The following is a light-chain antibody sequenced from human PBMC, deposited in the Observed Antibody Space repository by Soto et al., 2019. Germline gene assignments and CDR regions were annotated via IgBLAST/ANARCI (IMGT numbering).Light chain of an antibody. CDR2: SND. V-gene: IGLV1-40*01. J-gene: IGLJ1*01. Sequence: QSVLTQPPSVSGAPGQRVTISCTGSSSNIGAGHDVHWYQHLPGTAPKPLIYSNDNRPSGVPDRFSGSKSGTSASLAITGLQAEDEADYYCQSYDSSLSGSEVFGTGTKLTVL. CDR1: SSNIGAGHD. CDR3: QSYDSSLSGSEV.